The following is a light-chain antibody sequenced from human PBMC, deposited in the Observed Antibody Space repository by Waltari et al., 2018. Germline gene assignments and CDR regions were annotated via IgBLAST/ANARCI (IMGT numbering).Light chain of an antibody. CDR1: QNVDSS. J-gene: IGKJ4*01. Sequence: ETVMTQSPATLSVSPGETATLSCRASQNVDSSLAWYQQRPGQPPRPLLSAASTRASGVPARFSGSGSGTEFTLTISSLQSEDSAVYYCQQYNNWPPLTFGGGTKVELK. V-gene: IGKV3-15*01. CDR2: AAS. CDR3: QQYNNWPPLT.